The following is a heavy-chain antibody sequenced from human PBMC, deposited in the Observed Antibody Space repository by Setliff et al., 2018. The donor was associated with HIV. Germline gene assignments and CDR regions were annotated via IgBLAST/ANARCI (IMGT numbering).Heavy chain of an antibody. CDR3: ARDQEYVIVVAASMNMPGYLHYYYMDV. CDR1: GFTFSTYA. D-gene: IGHD2-2*01. J-gene: IGHJ6*03. V-gene: IGHV3-21*01. CDR2: ITSSGNYK. Sequence: GGSLRLSCAASGFTFSTYAMHWVRQAPGKGLEWVSSITSSGNYKSYADSVQGRFTISRDNADNSLYLDMNSLRAEDTGVYYCARDQEYVIVVAASMNMPGYLHYYYMDVWGKGPTVTVSS.